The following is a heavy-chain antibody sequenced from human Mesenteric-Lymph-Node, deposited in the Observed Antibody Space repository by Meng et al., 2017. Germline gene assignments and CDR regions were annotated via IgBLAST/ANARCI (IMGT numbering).Heavy chain of an antibody. CDR1: GLTISNCA. Sequence: GGSLRLSCAASGLTISNCAMSWVRQAPGKGLEWVSTIGTAYKTYYADSVKGRLTISRDNSKNTVFLQMNSLRAEDTAIYYCAKKVAGIPGFDSWGQGTLVTVSS. CDR3: AKKVAGIPGFDS. D-gene: IGHD6-19*01. J-gene: IGHJ4*02. V-gene: IGHV3-23*01. CDR2: IGTAYKT.